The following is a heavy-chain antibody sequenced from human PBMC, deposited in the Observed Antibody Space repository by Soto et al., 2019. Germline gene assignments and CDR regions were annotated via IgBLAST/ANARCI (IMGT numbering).Heavy chain of an antibody. Sequence: EVQLVESGGGLVQPGGSLRLSCGASGFTFRTYWLSWVRQVPGKGLEWVANINQDGSEKNYVDSVKGRFTISRDNATNSLHLQMSSLRAEDTALYYCARDGSTSWYSYDYHGMDVWGQGTTVTVSS. CDR3: ARDGSTSWYSYDYHGMDV. CDR2: INQDGSEK. D-gene: IGHD5-18*01. CDR1: GFTFRTYW. J-gene: IGHJ6*02. V-gene: IGHV3-7*05.